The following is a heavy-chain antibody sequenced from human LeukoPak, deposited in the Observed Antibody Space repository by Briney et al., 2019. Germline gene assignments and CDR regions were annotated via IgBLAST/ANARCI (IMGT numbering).Heavy chain of an antibody. CDR1: GGSISSYY. CDR3: ARSKVVVPAAA. V-gene: IGHV4-59*01. J-gene: IGHJ5*02. D-gene: IGHD2-2*01. CDR2: IYYSGST. Sequence: SETLSLTCTVSGGSISSYYWSWIRQPPGKGLEWIGYIYYSGSTNYNPSLKSRVTISVDTSKSQFSLKLSSVTAADTAVYYCARSKVVVPAAAWGQGTLVAVSS.